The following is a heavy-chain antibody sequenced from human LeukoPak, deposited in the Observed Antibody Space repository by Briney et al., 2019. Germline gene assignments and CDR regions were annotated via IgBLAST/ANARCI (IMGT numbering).Heavy chain of an antibody. CDR1: GNYW. Sequence: PGGSLRLSCAASGNYWMHWVRQAPGKGLLWVSHINSDGSWTSYADSVKGRFTISKDNAKNTVYLQMNNLRAEDTAVYYCARLYYAMDVWGQGTTVTVSS. V-gene: IGHV3-74*01. CDR3: ARLYYAMDV. CDR2: INSDGSWT. J-gene: IGHJ6*02. D-gene: IGHD2-15*01.